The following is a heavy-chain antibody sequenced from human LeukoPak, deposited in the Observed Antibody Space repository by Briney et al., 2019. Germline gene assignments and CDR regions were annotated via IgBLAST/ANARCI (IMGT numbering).Heavy chain of an antibody. J-gene: IGHJ4*02. V-gene: IGHV3-21*01. Sequence: GRSLRLSCAASGFTFSSYSMNWVRQAPGKGLEWVSSISSSSSYIYYADSVKGRFTISRDNAKNSLYLQMNSLRAEDTAVYYCARDHRSGTDYWGQGTLVTVSS. CDR1: GFTFSSYS. CDR3: ARDHRSGTDY. CDR2: ISSSSSYI. D-gene: IGHD6-25*01.